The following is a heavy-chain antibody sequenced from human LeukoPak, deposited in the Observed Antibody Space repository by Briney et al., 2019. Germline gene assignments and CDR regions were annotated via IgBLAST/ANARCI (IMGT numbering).Heavy chain of an antibody. CDR2: INPSGGST. CDR3: ARVPYYYDSSGFTDAFDI. J-gene: IGHJ3*02. V-gene: IGHV1-46*01. CDR1: GYTFTSYY. D-gene: IGHD3-22*01. Sequence: ASVKVSCKASGYTFTSYYMHWVRQAPGQGLEWMGIINPSGGSTSYAQKFQGRVTMTRDMSTSTVYMELSSLRSEDTAVYYCARVPYYYDSSGFTDAFDIWGQGTVVTVSS.